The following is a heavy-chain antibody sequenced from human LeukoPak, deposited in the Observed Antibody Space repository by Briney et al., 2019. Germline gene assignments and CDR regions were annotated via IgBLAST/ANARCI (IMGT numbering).Heavy chain of an antibody. V-gene: IGHV3-23*01. Sequence: GGSLRLSCAASGFTFSSYAMSWVRQAPGKGREWVSSSGRNTNYADSVKGRFTISRDNSKNTLYLQMNSLRAEDTAVYYCAKSWRYYDSSGYYAFDIWGQGTMVTVSS. CDR2: SGRNT. CDR3: AKSWRYYDSSGYYAFDI. D-gene: IGHD3-22*01. CDR1: GFTFSSYA. J-gene: IGHJ3*02.